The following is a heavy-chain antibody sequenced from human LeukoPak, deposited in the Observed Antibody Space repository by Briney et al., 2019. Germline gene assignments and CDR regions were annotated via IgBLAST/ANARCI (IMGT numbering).Heavy chain of an antibody. J-gene: IGHJ4*02. V-gene: IGHV1-2*02. D-gene: IGHD3-22*01. CDR3: ARALRYDDSSGYYAY. Sequence: GASVKVSCKASGYTFSGYYMHWVRQAPGQGLEWMGWINPNSGATNYAQTLQGRVTMTRDTSISIVYMELSRLRTDDTAVYYCARALRYDDSSGYYAYWRQGTLVTV. CDR2: INPNSGAT. CDR1: GYTFSGYY.